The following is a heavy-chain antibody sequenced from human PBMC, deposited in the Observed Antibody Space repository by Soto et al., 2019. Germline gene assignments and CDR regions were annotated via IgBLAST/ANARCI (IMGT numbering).Heavy chain of an antibody. CDR3: ATGRSLRSSSLDYYFDY. CDR1: GYTLTELS. D-gene: IGHD6-6*01. CDR2: FDPEDGET. J-gene: IGHJ4*02. Sequence: ASVKVSCKVSGYTLTELSMHWVRQAPGKGLEWMGGFDPEDGETIYAQKFQGRVTMTEATSTDTAYMELSSLRSEDTAVYYCATGRSLRSSSLDYYFDYWGQGTLVTVSS. V-gene: IGHV1-24*01.